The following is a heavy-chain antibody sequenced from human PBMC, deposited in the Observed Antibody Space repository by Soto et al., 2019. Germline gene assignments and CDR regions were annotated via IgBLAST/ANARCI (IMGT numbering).Heavy chain of an antibody. CDR2: ISGSGGST. V-gene: IGHV3-23*01. J-gene: IGHJ5*02. Sequence: PGGSLRLSCAASGFTFSSYAMSWVRQAPGKGLEWVSAISGSGGSTYYADSVKGRFAISRDNSKNTLYLQMNSLRAEDTAVYYCAKGVRSSPPNNWFDPWGQGTLVTVSS. CDR3: AKGVRSSPPNNWFDP. D-gene: IGHD2-15*01. CDR1: GFTFSSYA.